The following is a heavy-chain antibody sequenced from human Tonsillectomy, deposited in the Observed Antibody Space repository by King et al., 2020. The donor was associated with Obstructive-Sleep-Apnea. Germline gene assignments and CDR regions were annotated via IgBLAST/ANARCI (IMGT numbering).Heavy chain of an antibody. CDR3: AKDYYDSSGYPLGAFDI. D-gene: IGHD3-22*01. J-gene: IGHJ3*02. Sequence: VQLVESGGGLVQPGRSLRLSCAALGCTCSSYGIHCVRQAPGKGLQGVAVISFDGSNEYYSESVKGRFTISRDNSKKTLYLQMNSLRAEHTAEYYCAKDYYDSSGYPLGAFDIWGQGTMVTVSS. CDR2: ISFDGSNE. V-gene: IGHV3-30*18. CDR1: GCTCSSYG.